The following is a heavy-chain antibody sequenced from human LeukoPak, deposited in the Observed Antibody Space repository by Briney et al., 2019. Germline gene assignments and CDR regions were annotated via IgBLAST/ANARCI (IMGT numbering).Heavy chain of an antibody. V-gene: IGHV4-30-2*01. D-gene: IGHD3-10*01. Sequence: PSQTLSLTCTVSGGSISSGGYYWSWIRQPPGEGLEWIGYIYHSGSTYYSPSLKSRVTISVDRSKNQFSLKLSSVTAADTAVYYCSRGPPRVYYYYMDVWGKGTTVTVSS. CDR1: GGSISSGGYY. CDR2: IYHSGST. CDR3: SRGPPRVYYYYMDV. J-gene: IGHJ6*03.